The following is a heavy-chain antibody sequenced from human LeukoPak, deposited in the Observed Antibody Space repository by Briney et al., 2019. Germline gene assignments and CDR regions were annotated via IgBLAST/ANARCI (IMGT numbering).Heavy chain of an antibody. D-gene: IGHD3-9*01. Sequence: ASVKVSCKASGYTFTGYYMHWVRQAPGQGLEWMGWINPNSGGTNYAQKFQGRVTMTRDTSISTAYMELSRLRSDDTAVYYCARGGVGYFDWLPSHHYMDVWGKGTTVTISS. J-gene: IGHJ6*03. CDR1: GYTFTGYY. V-gene: IGHV1-2*02. CDR2: INPNSGGT. CDR3: ARGGVGYFDWLPSHHYMDV.